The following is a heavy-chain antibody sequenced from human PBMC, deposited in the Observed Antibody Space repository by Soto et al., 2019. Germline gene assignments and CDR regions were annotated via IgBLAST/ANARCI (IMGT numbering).Heavy chain of an antibody. CDR1: GFTFRSYS. J-gene: IGHJ4*02. CDR3: AKVSLGSGSGREDY. V-gene: IGHV3-23*01. CDR2: VSGSGGST. Sequence: EVPLLESGGGLVQPGGSLRLSCAASGFTFRSYSMIWVRQAPGKGLEWVSAVSGSGGSTYYADSVKGRFTVSRDNSNTTVYLQMSSLRAEDTAVYYCAKVSLGSGSGREDYWGQGTLVTVSS. D-gene: IGHD6-19*01.